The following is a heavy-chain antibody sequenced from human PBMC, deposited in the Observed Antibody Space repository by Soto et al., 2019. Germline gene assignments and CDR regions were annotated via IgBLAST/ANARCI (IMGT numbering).Heavy chain of an antibody. CDR2: INPYSGGA. J-gene: IGHJ5*02. CDR3: AGVIRGAYYNYPLDT. D-gene: IGHD3-16*01. V-gene: IGHV1-2*02. CDR1: GYTFTGYF. Sequence: ASVKVSCKASGYTFTGYFMHWVRQAPGQGLEWMGWINPYSGGADYAQSFQGRVTMTRDTSISTVYMELSRLRFDDTAVYYCAGVIRGAYYNYPLDTWGQGPVVTVYS.